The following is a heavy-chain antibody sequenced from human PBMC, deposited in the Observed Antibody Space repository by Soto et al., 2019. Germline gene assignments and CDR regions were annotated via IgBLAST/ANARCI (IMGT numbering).Heavy chain of an antibody. CDR3: ARILCTNCVCSYPPYFDY. Sequence: SFPTLFNPTETLTLTCTVSGLSLSNARMGVSWIRQPPGKALEWLAHIFSNDAKSYSTSLKSRLTISKDTSQSQVVLTMTNMDPVDTATYYCARILCTNCVCSYPPYFDYWGQGTLVTVSS. J-gene: IGHJ4*02. CDR1: GLSLSNARMG. V-gene: IGHV2-26*01. CDR2: IFSNDAK. D-gene: IGHD2-8*01.